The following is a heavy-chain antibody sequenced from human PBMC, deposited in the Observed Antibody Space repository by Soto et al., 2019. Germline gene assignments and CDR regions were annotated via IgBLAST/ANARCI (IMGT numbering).Heavy chain of an antibody. Sequence: EVQLLESGGGLVQPGGSLRLSCAASGFTCSSYAMSWVRQAPGKGLEWVSAISGSGGSTYYAASVKGRFTISRDNSKNTLYLQMNSLRAEDTAVYYCAKSIAVAIRVEYFQHWGQGTLVTVSS. J-gene: IGHJ1*01. CDR1: GFTCSSYA. CDR2: ISGSGGST. V-gene: IGHV3-23*01. D-gene: IGHD6-19*01. CDR3: AKSIAVAIRVEYFQH.